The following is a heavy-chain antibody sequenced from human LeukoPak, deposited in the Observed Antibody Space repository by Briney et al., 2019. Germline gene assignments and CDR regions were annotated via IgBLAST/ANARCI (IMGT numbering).Heavy chain of an antibody. D-gene: IGHD6-6*01. J-gene: IGHJ4*02. CDR2: IRYDGSKK. V-gene: IGHV3-30*02. CDR3: AKDSSSSGDY. Sequence: PGGSLRLSCAASGFTFSSYGMHWVRQAPGKGLEWVAFIRYDGSKKYYADSVKGRFTISRDNSKSTLYLQMNSLRAEDTAVYYCAKDSSSSGDYWGQGTLVSVSS. CDR1: GFTFSSYG.